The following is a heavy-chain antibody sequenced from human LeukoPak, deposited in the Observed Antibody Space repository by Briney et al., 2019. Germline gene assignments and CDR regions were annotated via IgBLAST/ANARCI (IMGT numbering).Heavy chain of an antibody. V-gene: IGHV3-23*01. CDR3: AKDPVDYYDSSGYYHTLTTGPPTPADY. Sequence: GGSLRLSCAASGFTFSSYAMSWVRQAPGEGLEWVSAISGSGGSTYYADSVKGRFTISRDNSKNTLYLQMNSLRAEDTAVYYCAKDPVDYYDSSGYYHTLTTGPPTPADYWGQGTLVTVSS. D-gene: IGHD3-22*01. J-gene: IGHJ4*02. CDR2: ISGSGGST. CDR1: GFTFSSYA.